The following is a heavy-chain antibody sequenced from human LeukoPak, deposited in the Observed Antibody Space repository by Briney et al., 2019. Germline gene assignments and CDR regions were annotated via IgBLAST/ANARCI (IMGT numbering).Heavy chain of an antibody. D-gene: IGHD2-2*01. V-gene: IGHV6-1*01. Sequence: SQTLSLTLSSSGDSVSSNNIGWNWIRQSPSRGLEWVGRTYYRSKWHHDYALSVENRLIRNPDPYNIHVSLQLNSVTPEDTAVYYCARVIQLGRGFDYWGQGTPVTVSS. J-gene: IGHJ4*02. CDR3: ARVIQLGRGFDY. CDR1: GDSVSSNNIG. CDR2: TYYRSKWHH.